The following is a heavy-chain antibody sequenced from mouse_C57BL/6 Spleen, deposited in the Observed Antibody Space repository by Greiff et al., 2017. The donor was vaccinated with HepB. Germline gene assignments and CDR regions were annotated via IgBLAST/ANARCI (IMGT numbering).Heavy chain of an antibody. CDR3: ASGGYSWFAY. Sequence: EVQLQQSGPGMVKPSQSLSLTCTVTGYSITSGYDWHWIRHFPGNKLEWMGYISYSGSTNYNPSLKSRISITHDTYKNHFFLKLNSVTTEDTATYYCASGGYSWFAYWGQGTLVTVSA. D-gene: IGHD2-3*01. V-gene: IGHV3-1*01. CDR2: ISYSGST. CDR1: GYSITSGYD. J-gene: IGHJ3*01.